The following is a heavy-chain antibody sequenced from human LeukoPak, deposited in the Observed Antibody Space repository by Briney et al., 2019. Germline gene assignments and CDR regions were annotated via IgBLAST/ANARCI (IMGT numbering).Heavy chain of an antibody. Sequence: GGSLRLSCAASGFTFSNTWMNWVRQAPGKGLEWVGRIQSKTDGGTTEYTAPVKGRFTISRDDSKTTLYLQMNSLKTEDTAVYYCATLTVRGVINIWGQGTLVTVSS. J-gene: IGHJ4*02. D-gene: IGHD3-10*01. CDR3: ATLTVRGVINI. CDR1: GFTFSNTW. V-gene: IGHV3-15*01. CDR2: IQSKTDGGTT.